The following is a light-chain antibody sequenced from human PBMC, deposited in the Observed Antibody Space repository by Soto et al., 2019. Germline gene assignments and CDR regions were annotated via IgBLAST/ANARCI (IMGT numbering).Light chain of an antibody. V-gene: IGKV3-15*01. CDR1: ENINRN. CDR2: DAS. J-gene: IGKJ1*01. Sequence: EILLTQSPPTLSVSPGEGATLSCRASENINRNLAWYQQKPGQAPRLLIYDASTRATGIPARYSGSGSVTEFTLTISSLQSDDVGVYYCQQYNTWPSFGHGTKVEIK. CDR3: QQYNTWPS.